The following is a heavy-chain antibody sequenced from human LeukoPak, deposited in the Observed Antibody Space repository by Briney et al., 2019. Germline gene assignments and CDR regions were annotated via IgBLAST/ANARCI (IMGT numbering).Heavy chain of an antibody. CDR3: AKDRISGYSFGLVAMDV. Sequence: HTGGSLRLSCAASGFTFSSYGMHWLRQAPGKGVEWVAFIRYDGSNKYHIDSVKGRFTLSRDNSKNTLYLQMNSLRAEDTAVYYCAKDRISGYSFGLVAMDVWGQGTTVTVSS. CDR1: GFTFSSYG. J-gene: IGHJ6*02. V-gene: IGHV3-30*02. D-gene: IGHD5-18*01. CDR2: IRYDGSNK.